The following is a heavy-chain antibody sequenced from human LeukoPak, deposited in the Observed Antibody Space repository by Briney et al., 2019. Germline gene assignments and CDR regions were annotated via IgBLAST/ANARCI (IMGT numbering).Heavy chain of an antibody. J-gene: IGHJ2*01. D-gene: IGHD3-10*01. CDR2: IYYSGST. CDR3: ARRGKVLLWFGEFHWYFDL. Sequence: SETLSLTCTVSGGSISSSSYYWGWIRQPPGKGLEWIGSIYYSGSTYYNPSLKSRVTISVDTSKNQFSLKLSSVTAADTAVYYCARRGKVLLWFGEFHWYFDLWGRGTLVTVSS. V-gene: IGHV4-39*01. CDR1: GGSISSSSYY.